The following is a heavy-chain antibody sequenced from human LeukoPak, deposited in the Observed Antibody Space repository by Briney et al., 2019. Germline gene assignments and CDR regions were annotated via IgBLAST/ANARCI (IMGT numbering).Heavy chain of an antibody. V-gene: IGHV3-20*04. CDR2: INWNGGST. D-gene: IGHD4-17*01. Sequence: PGGSLRLSCAASGFTFDDYGMSWVRQAPGKGLEWVSGINWNGGSTGYADSVKGRFTISRDNAKNSLYLQMNSLRAEDTALYYCARAGDFYGDYGKDPSDYWGQGTLVTVSS. J-gene: IGHJ4*02. CDR3: ARAGDFYGDYGKDPSDY. CDR1: GFTFDDYG.